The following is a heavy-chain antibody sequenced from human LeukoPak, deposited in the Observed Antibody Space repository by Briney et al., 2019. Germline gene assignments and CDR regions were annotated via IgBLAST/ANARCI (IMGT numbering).Heavy chain of an antibody. J-gene: IGHJ4*02. CDR1: GGSISSGSYY. V-gene: IGHV4-61*02. CDR2: IYTSGST. CDR3: ARDLGQQPDY. Sequence: SETLSLTCTVSGGSISSGSYYWSWIRQPAGKGLEWIGRIYTSGSTNYNPSLKSRVTISVDTSKNQFSLKLSSLTAADTAVYYCARDLGQQPDYWGQGTLVTVSS. D-gene: IGHD6-13*01.